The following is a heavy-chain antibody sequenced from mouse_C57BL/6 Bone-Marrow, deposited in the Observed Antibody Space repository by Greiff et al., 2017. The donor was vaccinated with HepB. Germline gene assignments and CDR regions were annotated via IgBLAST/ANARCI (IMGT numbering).Heavy chain of an antibody. V-gene: IGHV1-55*01. D-gene: IGHD1-1*01. Sequence: QVQLQQPGAELVKPGASVTMSCKASGYTFTSYWITWVKQRPGQGLEWIGDIYPGSGSTNYNEKFKSKATLTVDTSSSTAYMQLSSLTSEDSAVYYCARRFYYYGSSLDYWGQGTTLTVSS. CDR2: IYPGSGST. CDR1: GYTFTSYW. J-gene: IGHJ2*01. CDR3: ARRFYYYGSSLDY.